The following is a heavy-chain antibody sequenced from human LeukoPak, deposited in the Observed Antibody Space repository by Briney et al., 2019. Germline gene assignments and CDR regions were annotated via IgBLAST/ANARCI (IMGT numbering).Heavy chain of an antibody. Sequence: PGGSLRLSCVASGFTYSNAWMSWVRQAPGKALEGVSSISSSSSYILCADSVKGRFSISRDNAKNSLYLQMNSLRAEDTAVYYCASRPSLRNYDILTGYSPDPDYWGQGTLVTVSS. D-gene: IGHD3-9*01. CDR3: ASRPSLRNYDILTGYSPDPDY. J-gene: IGHJ4*02. V-gene: IGHV3-21*01. CDR1: GFTYSNAW. CDR2: ISSSSSYI.